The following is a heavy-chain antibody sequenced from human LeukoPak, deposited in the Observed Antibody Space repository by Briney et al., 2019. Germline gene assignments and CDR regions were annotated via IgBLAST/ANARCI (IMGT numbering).Heavy chain of an antibody. CDR2: ISGSSGTI. CDR3: ARRAAAPYCFDF. Sequence: PGGSLRLSCAASGFTFSSYNMNWVRQAPGKGLEWVSYISGSSGTIYYADSAKGRFTISRDNAKNSLYLQMNSLRAEDTAVYYCARRAAAPYCFDFWGQGALVTVSS. V-gene: IGHV3-48*01. CDR1: GFTFSSYN. D-gene: IGHD6-13*01. J-gene: IGHJ4*02.